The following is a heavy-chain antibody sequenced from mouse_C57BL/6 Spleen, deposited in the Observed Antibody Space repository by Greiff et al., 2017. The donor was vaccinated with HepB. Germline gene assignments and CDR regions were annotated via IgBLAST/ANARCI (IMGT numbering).Heavy chain of an antibody. CDR1: GYAFSSSW. Sequence: QVQLQQSGPELVKPGASVKISCKASGYAFSSSWMNWVKQRPGKGLEWIGRIYPGDGDTNYNGTFKGKATLTADKSSSTAYMQLSSLTSEDSAVYFCARIYYYGSSYYFDYWGQGTTLTVSS. CDR3: ARIYYYGSSYYFDY. D-gene: IGHD1-1*01. J-gene: IGHJ2*01. V-gene: IGHV1-82*01. CDR2: IYPGDGDT.